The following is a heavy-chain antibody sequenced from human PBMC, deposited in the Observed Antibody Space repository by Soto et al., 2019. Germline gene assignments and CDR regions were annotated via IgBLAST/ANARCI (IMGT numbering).Heavy chain of an antibody. CDR2: MYHTGNA. J-gene: IGHJ4*02. V-gene: IGHV4-59*01. CDR1: GGSLSGYY. Sequence: ETLSLTCSVSGGSLSGYYWSWIRQPPGKGLEYIAYMYHTGNAKYNPSLQSRVTLSVDTSKNQFSLRLASVTAADTAVYYCARDRTSSGYYFDYSLDYWGQGTRVTVSS. CDR3: ARDRTSSGYYFDYSLDY. D-gene: IGHD3-22*01.